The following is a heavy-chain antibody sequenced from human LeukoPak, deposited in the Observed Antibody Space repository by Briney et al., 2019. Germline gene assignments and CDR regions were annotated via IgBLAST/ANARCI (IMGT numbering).Heavy chain of an antibody. CDR3: ARDQRPLKSPLLWCGESGAFDI. V-gene: IGHV3-33*01. J-gene: IGHJ3*02. CDR2: IWYDGSNK. CDR1: GFTFSSYG. Sequence: GGSLRLSCAASGFTFSSYGMHGVRQAPGKGLEWVAVIWYDGSNKYYADSVKGRFTISRDNPKNTLYLQMNSLRAEDTAVYYCARDQRPLKSPLLWCGESGAFDIWGQGTMVTVSS. D-gene: IGHD3-10*01.